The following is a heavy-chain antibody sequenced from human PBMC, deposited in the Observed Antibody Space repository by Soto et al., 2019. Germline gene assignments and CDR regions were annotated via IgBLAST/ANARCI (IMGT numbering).Heavy chain of an antibody. CDR2: IIPIFTTP. Sequence: QVQLVQSGAEVKKPGSSVTVSCKASGGTFGNSAISWVRQAPGQGLEWMGGIIPIFTTPDYAQKFQGRVTITADESTSTAYMELTSLRSKDTAVYYCARDKDRRQSGVNYDYAMDGWGQGTTVTVSS. J-gene: IGHJ6*02. CDR1: GGTFGNSA. V-gene: IGHV1-69*12. CDR3: ARDKDRRQSGVNYDYAMDG.